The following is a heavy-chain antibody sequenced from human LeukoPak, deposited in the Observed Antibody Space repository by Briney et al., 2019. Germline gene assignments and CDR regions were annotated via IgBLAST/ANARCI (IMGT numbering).Heavy chain of an antibody. D-gene: IGHD3-9*01. Sequence: GGSRRLSCAASGFIFSSYGMHWVRQAPGKGLEWVAVIWSDASNTYYVDSVKGRFTISRDNSKNTLYLQMNSLRAEDTAVYYCARTYNIRYFDTWGQGTLVTVSS. CDR3: ARTYNIRYFDT. CDR2: IWSDASNT. CDR1: GFIFSSYG. J-gene: IGHJ4*02. V-gene: IGHV3-33*01.